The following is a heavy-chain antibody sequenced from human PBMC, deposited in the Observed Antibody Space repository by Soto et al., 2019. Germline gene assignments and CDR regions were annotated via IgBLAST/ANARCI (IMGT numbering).Heavy chain of an antibody. J-gene: IGHJ3*02. CDR3: ASASVADAFDI. Sequence: GGSLRLSCAVSGFTFSNYWMHWVRQAPGRGLVWVSRINSDGIVTSYADSVKGRVTISRDNAKNTLYLQMNNLRVEDTAVYFCASASVADAFDIWGPGTMVTVSS. CDR2: INSDGIVT. CDR1: GFTFSNYW. D-gene: IGHD2-21*01. V-gene: IGHV3-74*01.